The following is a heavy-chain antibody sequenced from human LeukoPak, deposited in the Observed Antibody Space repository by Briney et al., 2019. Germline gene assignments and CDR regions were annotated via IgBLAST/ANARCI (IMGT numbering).Heavy chain of an antibody. D-gene: IGHD4-17*01. V-gene: IGHV3-48*01. CDR1: GFSFSTYF. CDR3: AREGTDGDYGYFDY. CDR2: ISSLSATI. Sequence: GSLRLSCAASGFSFSTYFMNWVRQAPGKGLEWVAYISSLSATIYYADSVKGRFTISRDNAKDAMYLQMDSLRAEDTAVYFCAREGTDGDYGYFDYWGQGTLVTVSS. J-gene: IGHJ4*02.